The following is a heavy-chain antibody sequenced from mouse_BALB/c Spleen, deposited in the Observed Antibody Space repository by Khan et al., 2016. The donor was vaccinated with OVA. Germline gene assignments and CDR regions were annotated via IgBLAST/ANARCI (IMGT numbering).Heavy chain of an antibody. CDR2: TNPTNGRT. Sequence: QVQLQQSGAELVKAGASVKMSCKASGYTFTSYWMHWVKQRLGQGLEWFAETNPTNGRTYYNEKFKSKATLTVDKSSSPAYMLLRGPPFEDSAVYYCARIKKIVATYFDYWGQGTTLTVSS. D-gene: IGHD1-1*01. CDR3: ARIKKIVATYFDY. CDR1: GYTFTSYW. V-gene: IGHV1S81*02. J-gene: IGHJ2*01.